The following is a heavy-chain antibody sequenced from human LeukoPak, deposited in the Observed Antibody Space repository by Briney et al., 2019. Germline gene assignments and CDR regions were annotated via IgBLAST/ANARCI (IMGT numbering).Heavy chain of an antibody. CDR3: ARGATYYYGSGSSQFDY. Sequence: PGRSLRLSCAASGFTFSSYAMHWVRQAPGKGLEWVAVISYDGSNKYYADSVKGRFTVSRDNSKNTLYLRLNSLRAEGTAVYYCARGATYYYGSGSSQFDYWGQGTLVTVSS. CDR1: GFTFSSYA. J-gene: IGHJ4*02. D-gene: IGHD3-10*01. CDR2: ISYDGSNK. V-gene: IGHV3-30*04.